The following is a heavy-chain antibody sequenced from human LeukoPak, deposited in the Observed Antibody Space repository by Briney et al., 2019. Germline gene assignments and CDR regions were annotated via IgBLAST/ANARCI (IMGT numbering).Heavy chain of an antibody. V-gene: IGHV1-18*04. CDR3: ARDLAYFDASWFDP. J-gene: IGHJ5*02. Sequence: EASVKVSCKASGYTFTSYGISWVRQAPGQGLEWMGWISAYNGNTNYAQKLQGRATMTTDTSTSTAYMELRSLRSDDTAVYYCARDLAYFDASWFDPWGQGTLVTVSS. D-gene: IGHD3-9*01. CDR1: GYTFTSYG. CDR2: ISAYNGNT.